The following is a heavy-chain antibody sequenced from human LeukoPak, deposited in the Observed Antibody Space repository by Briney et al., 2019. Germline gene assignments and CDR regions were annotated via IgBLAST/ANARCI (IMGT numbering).Heavy chain of an antibody. CDR3: ARDISSYGYLTYWFDP. Sequence: SETLSLTCTVSGGSISSGGYYWSWIRQHPGKGLEWIGYIYYSGSTYYNPSLKSQVTISVDTSKNQFSLKLSSVTAADTAVYYCARDISSYGYLTYWFDPWGQGTLVTVSS. CDR2: IYYSGST. CDR1: GGSISSGGYY. J-gene: IGHJ5*02. V-gene: IGHV4-31*01. D-gene: IGHD5-18*01.